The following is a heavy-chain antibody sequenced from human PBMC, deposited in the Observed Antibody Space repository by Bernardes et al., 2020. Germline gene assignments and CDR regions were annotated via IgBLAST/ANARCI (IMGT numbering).Heavy chain of an antibody. CDR3: AKALTIAADQGLDH. V-gene: IGHV3-9*01. Sequence: GGSLRLSCAASGFTFDDYAMHWVRQSPGKGLEWVSGISWNSGDIGYADSVKGRFTISRDNAKRSLYLQMESLRPEDTALYYCAKALTIAADQGLDHWGQGTLVTVSS. CDR2: ISWNSGDI. J-gene: IGHJ4*02. D-gene: IGHD6-13*01. CDR1: GFTFDDYA.